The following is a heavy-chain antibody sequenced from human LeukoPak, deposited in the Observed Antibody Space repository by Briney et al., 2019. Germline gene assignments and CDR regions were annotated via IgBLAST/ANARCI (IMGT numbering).Heavy chain of an antibody. CDR3: ARSGATDTEGVDY. CDR2: INPNSGGT. D-gene: IGHD1-26*01. V-gene: IGHV1-2*02. J-gene: IGHJ4*02. CDR1: GYTFTGYY. Sequence: ASVKVSCKASGYTFTGYYMHWVRPAPGQGLEWMGWINPNSGGTNYAQKFQGRVTMTRDTSISTAYMELSRLRSDDTAVYYCARSGATDTEGVDYWGQGTLVTVSS.